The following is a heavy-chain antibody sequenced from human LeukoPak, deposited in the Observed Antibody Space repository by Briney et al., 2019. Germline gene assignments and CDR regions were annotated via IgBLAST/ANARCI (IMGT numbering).Heavy chain of an antibody. J-gene: IGHJ4*02. Sequence: SETLSLTCTVSGGSISSGSYYWSWILQPAGKGLEWIGRINTSGSTNYNPSLKSRVTMSVDTSKNQFSLKLSSVTAADTAVYYCASSGSSSWYVSWGQGTLVTVSS. CDR1: GGSISSGSYY. V-gene: IGHV4-61*02. CDR2: INTSGST. CDR3: ASSGSSSWYVS. D-gene: IGHD6-13*01.